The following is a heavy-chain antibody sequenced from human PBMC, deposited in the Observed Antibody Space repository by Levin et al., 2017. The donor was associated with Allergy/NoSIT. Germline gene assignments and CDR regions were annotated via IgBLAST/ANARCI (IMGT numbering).Heavy chain of an antibody. Sequence: GGSLRLSCAASGFTFSSYAMSWVRQAPGKGLEWVSAISGSGGSTYYADSVKGRFTISRDNSKNTLYLQMNSLRAEDTAVYYCAKGRVSNMIVAVSFDYWGQGTLVTVSS. D-gene: IGHD3-22*01. CDR3: AKGRVSNMIVAVSFDY. CDR2: ISGSGGST. J-gene: IGHJ4*02. V-gene: IGHV3-23*01. CDR1: GFTFSSYA.